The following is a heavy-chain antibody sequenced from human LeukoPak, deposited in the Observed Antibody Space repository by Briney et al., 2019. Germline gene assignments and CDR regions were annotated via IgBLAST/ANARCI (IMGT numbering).Heavy chain of an antibody. CDR1: GGSNSSYY. CDR2: IYYSGST. V-gene: IGHV4-59*01. Sequence: SETLSLTCTVSGGSNSSYYWSWIRQPPGKGLEWIGYIYYSGSTNYNPSLKSRVTISVDTSKNQFSLKLSSVTAADTAVYYCARVHYDFWSGYFAWFDPWGQGTLVTVSS. D-gene: IGHD3-3*01. CDR3: ARVHYDFWSGYFAWFDP. J-gene: IGHJ5*02.